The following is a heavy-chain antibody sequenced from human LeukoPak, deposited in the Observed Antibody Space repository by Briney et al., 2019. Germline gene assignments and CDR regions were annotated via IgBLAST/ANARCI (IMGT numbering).Heavy chain of an antibody. CDR3: ATQVVVTATVDY. CDR2: ISDYGDTT. D-gene: IGHD2-21*02. J-gene: IGHJ4*02. V-gene: IGHV3-23*01. Sequence: PGGSLRLSCAASGFPFSSYAMSWVRQAPGKGLDGASVISDYGDTTYYADSVKGRFTISRDNSKNTLYLQMNSLGAEDTAVYYCATQVVVTATVDYWGQGILVTVSS. CDR1: GFPFSSYA.